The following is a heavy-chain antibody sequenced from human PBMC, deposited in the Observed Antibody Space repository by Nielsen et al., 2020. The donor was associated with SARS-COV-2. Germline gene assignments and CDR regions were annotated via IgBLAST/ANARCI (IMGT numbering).Heavy chain of an antibody. V-gene: IGHV1-18*04. CDR3: ARTLRIAAAGTSDAFDI. J-gene: IGHJ3*02. CDR1: GYTFTNYG. CDR2: INGYNGDT. Sequence: ASVKVSCKASGYTFTNYGISWVRQAPGQGLEWMGWINGYNGDTNYAQKFQGRVTMTTDTSTSTAYMELRSLRSDDTAVYYCARTLRIAAAGTSDAFDIWGQGTMVTVSS. D-gene: IGHD6-13*01.